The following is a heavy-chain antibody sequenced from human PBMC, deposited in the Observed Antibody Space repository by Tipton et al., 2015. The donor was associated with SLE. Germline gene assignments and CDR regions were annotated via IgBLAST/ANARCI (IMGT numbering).Heavy chain of an antibody. V-gene: IGHV6-1*01. J-gene: IGHJ6*03. CDR2: TYYRSKWYN. D-gene: IGHD1-1*01. CDR1: GDSVSSNSTA. CDR3: ARYNWNDDHYYYYMDV. Sequence: GLVKPSQTLSLTCAISGDSVSSNSTAWNWIRQSPSKGLEWLGRTYYRSKWYNDYAVSVKSRITINPDTSKNQFSLQLNSVTPEDTAVYYCARYNWNDDHYYYYMDVWGKGTTVTVSS.